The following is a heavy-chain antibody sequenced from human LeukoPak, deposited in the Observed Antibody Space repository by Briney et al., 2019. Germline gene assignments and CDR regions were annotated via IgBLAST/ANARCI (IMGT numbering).Heavy chain of an antibody. J-gene: IGHJ4*02. V-gene: IGHV1-2*02. CDR3: ARHSNRRDFYDSSGYLDY. Sequence: ASVKVSCKASGYTFTGYFIHWVRQAPGQGLEWMGWINPKRGGTNYAQKFQGRVTMTRDSSTSTACMEVSRLRSDDTAVYYCARHSNRRDFYDSSGYLDYWGQGTLVSVSS. CDR2: INPKRGGT. CDR1: GYTFTGYF. D-gene: IGHD3-22*01.